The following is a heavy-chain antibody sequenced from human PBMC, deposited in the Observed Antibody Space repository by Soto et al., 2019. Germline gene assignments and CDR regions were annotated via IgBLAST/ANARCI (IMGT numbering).Heavy chain of an antibody. CDR1: GFTFSSYA. D-gene: IGHD2-15*01. CDR2: ISGSGGST. V-gene: IGHV3-23*01. J-gene: IGHJ4*02. Sequence: EVQLLESGGGLVQPGGSLRLSCAASGFTFSSYAMSWVRQAPGKGLEWVSAISGSGGSTYYADSVKGRFTISRDNSKNTLYLQMNSLRAEDTAVYYCAKVSQCSGGSCYPDFFDWGQGTLVTVSS. CDR3: AKVSQCSGGSCYPDFFD.